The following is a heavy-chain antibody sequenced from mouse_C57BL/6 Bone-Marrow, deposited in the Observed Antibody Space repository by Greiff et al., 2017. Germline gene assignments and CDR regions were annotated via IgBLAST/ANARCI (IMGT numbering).Heavy chain of an antibody. CDR1: GYTFTEYT. CDR2: FYPGSGSI. J-gene: IGHJ4*01. V-gene: IGHV1-62-2*01. D-gene: IGHD1-1*01. CDR3: ARHKGHYGSSPYYAMDY. Sequence: VHLVESGAELVKPGASVKLSCKASGYTFTEYTINWVKQRSGQGLEWIGWFYPGSGSIKYNEKFKDKATLTADKSTSTVYMELSRLTSEDAAVYFCARHKGHYGSSPYYAMDYWGQGTSVTVSS.